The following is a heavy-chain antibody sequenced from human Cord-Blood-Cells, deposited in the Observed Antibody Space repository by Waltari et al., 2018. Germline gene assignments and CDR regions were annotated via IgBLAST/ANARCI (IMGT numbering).Heavy chain of an antibody. D-gene: IGHD4-17*01. J-gene: IGHJ4*02. CDR1: GGSFSGYY. CDR3: ARGYGDYYFDY. CDR2: INHSGST. V-gene: IGHV4-34*01. Sequence: QVQLQQWGAGLLKPSETLSLTCAVYGGSFSGYYWSWNRHPPGKGLEWIGEINHSGSTNYNPSLKSRVTISVDTSKNQFTLKLSSVTAADTAVYYCARGYGDYYFDYWGQGTLVTVS.